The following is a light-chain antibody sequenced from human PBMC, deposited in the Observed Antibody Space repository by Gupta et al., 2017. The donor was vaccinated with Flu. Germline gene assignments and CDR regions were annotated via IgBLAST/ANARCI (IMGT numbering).Light chain of an antibody. CDR3: QQYVTPSPGVT. CDR2: GAY. CDR1: QSVSDNY. J-gene: IGKJ3*01. V-gene: IGKV3-20*01. Sequence: ATLSCRASQSVSDNYLVWYQQKPGQPPTLLINGAYSSAAGIPDSRSGSGAGTDVILPISRLEQEDDVGYYCQQYVTPSPGVTFGHGTKVEVK.